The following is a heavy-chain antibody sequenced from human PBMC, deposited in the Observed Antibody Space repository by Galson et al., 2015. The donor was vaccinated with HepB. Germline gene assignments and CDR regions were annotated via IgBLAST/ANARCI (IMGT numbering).Heavy chain of an antibody. D-gene: IGHD6-6*01. CDR3: ARLGAGQLVFDY. Sequence: SETLSLTCTVPGGSISSGGYYWSWIRQHPGKGLEWIGSIYYSGSTYYNPSLKSRVTVSVDTSKNQFSLKLSSVTAADTAVYYCARLGAGQLVFDYWGQGTLVTVSS. CDR2: IYYSGST. V-gene: IGHV4-39*01. J-gene: IGHJ4*02. CDR1: GGSISSGGYY.